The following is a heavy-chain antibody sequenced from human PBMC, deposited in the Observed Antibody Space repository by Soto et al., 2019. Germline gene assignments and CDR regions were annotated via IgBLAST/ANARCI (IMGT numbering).Heavy chain of an antibody. Sequence: GESLKISCKGSGYNFTSYWIGWVRQMPGKGLEWMGIIYPGDSDTRYSPSFQGQVTISADKSISTAYLQWSSLKASDTAMYYCARHGGVVGNYYYGMDVWGQGTTVTVSS. D-gene: IGHD3-16*01. J-gene: IGHJ6*02. CDR2: IYPGDSDT. CDR1: GYNFTSYW. V-gene: IGHV5-51*01. CDR3: ARHGGVVGNYYYGMDV.